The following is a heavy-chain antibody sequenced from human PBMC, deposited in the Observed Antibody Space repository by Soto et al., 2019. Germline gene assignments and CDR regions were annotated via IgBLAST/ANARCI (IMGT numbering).Heavy chain of an antibody. CDR3: AKDLSETTMVRGVIIPPYYCFDC. Sequence: GGSLRLSCAASGFTFSSYAMSWVRQAPGKRLERVSAISGSGGSTYYADSVKGRFTISRDNSKNTLYLQMNSLRAEDTAVYYCAKDLSETTMVRGVIIPPYYCFDCWGQGTLVTVSS. CDR2: ISGSGGST. J-gene: IGHJ4*02. D-gene: IGHD3-10*01. V-gene: IGHV3-23*01. CDR1: GFTFSSYA.